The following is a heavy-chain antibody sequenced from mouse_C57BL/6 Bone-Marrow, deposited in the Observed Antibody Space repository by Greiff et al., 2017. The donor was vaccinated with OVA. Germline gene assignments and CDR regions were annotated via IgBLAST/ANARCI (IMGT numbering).Heavy chain of an antibody. CDR3: ARENDGYSAWFAY. CDR2: IDPSDSYT. Sequence: QVQLKQPGAELVMPGASVKLSCKASGYTFTSYWMHWVKQRPGQGLEWIGEIDPSDSYTNYNQKFKGKSTLTVDKSSSTAYMQLSSLTSEDSAVYYCARENDGYSAWFAYWGQGTLVTVSA. D-gene: IGHD2-3*01. V-gene: IGHV1-69*01. CDR1: GYTFTSYW. J-gene: IGHJ3*01.